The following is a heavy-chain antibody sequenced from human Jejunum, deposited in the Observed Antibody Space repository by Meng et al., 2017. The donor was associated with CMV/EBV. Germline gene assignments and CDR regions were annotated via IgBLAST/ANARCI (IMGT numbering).Heavy chain of an antibody. D-gene: IGHD3-22*01. CDR1: YA. CDR3: ANGADLYYYDSSGYASDIFDY. V-gene: IGHV3-23*01. Sequence: YAIGWVRQAPGTGLEWVSAISGSGGSTYYADSVKGRFTISRDNSKNTLYLQMNSLRAEDTAVYYCANGADLYYYDSSGYASDIFDYWGQGTLVTVSS. CDR2: ISGSGGST. J-gene: IGHJ4*02.